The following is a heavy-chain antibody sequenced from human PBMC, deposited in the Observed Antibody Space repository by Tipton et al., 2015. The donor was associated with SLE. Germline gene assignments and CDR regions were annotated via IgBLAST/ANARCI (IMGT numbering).Heavy chain of an antibody. CDR3: AKDGKAVGATVFDY. CDR1: GFTFSSYA. J-gene: IGHJ4*02. Sequence: SLRLSCTASGFTFSSYAMSWVRQAPGKGLEWGSAISGSGGSTYYADSVKGRFTISRDNSKNTLYLQMNSLRAEDTAVYYCAKDGKAVGATVFDYWGQGTLVTVSS. D-gene: IGHD1-26*01. V-gene: IGHV3-23*01. CDR2: ISGSGGST.